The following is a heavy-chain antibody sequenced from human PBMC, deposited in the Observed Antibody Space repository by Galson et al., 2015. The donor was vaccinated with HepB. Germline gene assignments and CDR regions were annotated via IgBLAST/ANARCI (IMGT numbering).Heavy chain of an antibody. CDR2: ISYTGRYT. J-gene: IGHJ2*01. Sequence: SLRLSCAASGFSFNYFPMHWVRQAPGKGLEWVAVISYTGRYTNYADFGKGRFTISGDNSKNALYLQMNSLRVEDTALYYCVRPRGAGAGDYQNWYFDLWGRGTLVTVSS. CDR3: VRPRGAGAGDYQNWYFDL. D-gene: IGHD4-17*01. CDR1: GFSFNYFP. V-gene: IGHV3-30*04.